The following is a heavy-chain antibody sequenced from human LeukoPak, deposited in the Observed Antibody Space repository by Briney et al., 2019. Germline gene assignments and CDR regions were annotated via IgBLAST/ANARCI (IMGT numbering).Heavy chain of an antibody. CDR2: IYYSGST. Sequence: SETLSLTCIVSGGSISSYYWSWIRQPPGKGLEWIGDIYYSGSTNYNPSLKSRVTISVDTSKNQFSLKMSSVTAADTAVYYCARFSVTYYDILTGPFDYWGQGTLVTVSS. V-gene: IGHV4-59*08. CDR3: ARFSVTYYDILTGPFDY. CDR1: GGSISSYY. J-gene: IGHJ4*02. D-gene: IGHD3-9*01.